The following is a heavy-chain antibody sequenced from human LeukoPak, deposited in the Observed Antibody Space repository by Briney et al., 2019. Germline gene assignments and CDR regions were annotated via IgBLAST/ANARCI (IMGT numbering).Heavy chain of an antibody. V-gene: IGHV3-33*01. J-gene: IGHJ2*01. CDR2: IWYDGSNK. CDR3: ARDKGSSGMWYFDL. Sequence: SCKASGYTFTGYYMHWVRQAPGKGLEWVAVIWYDGSNKYYADSVKGRFTISRDNSKNTLYLQMNSLRAEDTAVYYCARDKGSSGMWYFDLWGRGTLVTVSS. CDR1: GYTFTGYY. D-gene: IGHD6-19*01.